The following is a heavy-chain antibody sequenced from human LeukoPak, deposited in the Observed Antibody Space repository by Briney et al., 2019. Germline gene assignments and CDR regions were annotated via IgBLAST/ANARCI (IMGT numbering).Heavy chain of an antibody. CDR3: AREGTLGIVATKDAFDI. D-gene: IGHD5-12*01. CDR1: GFTFSSYS. CDR2: ISSSSSYI. J-gene: IGHJ3*02. Sequence: GGSLRLSCAASGFTFSSYSMNWVRQAPGKGLEWVASISSSSSYIYYADSVKGRFTISRDNAKNSLYLQMNSLRAEDTAVYYCAREGTLGIVATKDAFDIWGQGTMVTVSS. V-gene: IGHV3-21*01.